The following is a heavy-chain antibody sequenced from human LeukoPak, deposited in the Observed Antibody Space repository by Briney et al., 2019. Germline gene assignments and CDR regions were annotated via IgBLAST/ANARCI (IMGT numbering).Heavy chain of an antibody. CDR1: GGSISSYY. V-gene: IGHV4-4*07. J-gene: IGHJ4*02. CDR3: ARETYYYGSGSYPFDY. Sequence: PSETLSLTCTVSGGSISSYYWSWSRQPAGKGLEWIGRIYTSGSTNYNPSLKSRVTMSVDTSKNQFSVKLSSVTAADTAVYYCARETYYYGSGSYPFDYWGQGTLVTVSS. D-gene: IGHD3-10*01. CDR2: IYTSGST.